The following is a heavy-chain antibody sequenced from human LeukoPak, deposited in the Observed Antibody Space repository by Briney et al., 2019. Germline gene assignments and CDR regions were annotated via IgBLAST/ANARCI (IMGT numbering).Heavy chain of an antibody. Sequence: PSETLSLTCTVSGGSLSSYYWSWIRQPPGKGLEWIGYIFYSGSTNYNPSLKSRVTISVDTSKSQFSLKLSSVTAADTAVYYCARGNGSGSYYKLDYWGQGTLVTVSS. CDR1: GGSLSSYY. CDR3: ARGNGSGSYYKLDY. J-gene: IGHJ4*02. CDR2: IFYSGST. V-gene: IGHV4-59*12. D-gene: IGHD3-10*01.